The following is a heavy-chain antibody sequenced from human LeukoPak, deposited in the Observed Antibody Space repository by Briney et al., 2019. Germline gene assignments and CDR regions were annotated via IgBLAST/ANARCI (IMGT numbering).Heavy chain of an antibody. Sequence: PSETLSLTCAVYGGSFSGYYWSWIRQPPGKGLEWIGEINHSGSTNYNPSLKSRVTISVDTSKNQFSLKLTSVTAADTAMYYFAGSLTMILVINPSGAFDFWGQGTMVTVSS. D-gene: IGHD3-22*01. J-gene: IGHJ3*01. CDR1: GGSFSGYY. CDR3: AGSLTMILVINPSGAFDF. V-gene: IGHV4-34*01. CDR2: INHSGST.